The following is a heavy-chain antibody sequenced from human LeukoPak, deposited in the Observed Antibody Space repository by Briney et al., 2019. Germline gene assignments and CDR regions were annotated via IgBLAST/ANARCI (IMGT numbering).Heavy chain of an antibody. D-gene: IGHD4-17*01. V-gene: IGHV3-7*01. Sequence: GGSLRLSCVASGFTFSSYWMSWVRQAPGKGLEWVANIKQDGSGKYYVDSVKGRFTISRDNTKNSLYLQMSSLRAEDTAVFYCARDPGDYFGGYWGQGTLVTVSS. CDR3: ARDPGDYFGGY. J-gene: IGHJ4*02. CDR1: GFTFSSYW. CDR2: IKQDGSGK.